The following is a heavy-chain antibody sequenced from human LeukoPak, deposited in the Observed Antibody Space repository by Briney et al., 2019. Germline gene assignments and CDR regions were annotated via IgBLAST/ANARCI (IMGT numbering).Heavy chain of an antibody. CDR3: ARDPPSFQY. CDR2: ISSSSSTI. J-gene: IGHJ1*01. CDR1: GFTFSSHS. Sequence: GGSLRLSCAASGFTFSSHSMNWVRQAPGKGLGWVSYISSSSSTIYYADSVKGRFTISRDNAKNSLYLQMNSLRAEDTAVYYCARDPPSFQYWGQGTLVTVSS. V-gene: IGHV3-48*04.